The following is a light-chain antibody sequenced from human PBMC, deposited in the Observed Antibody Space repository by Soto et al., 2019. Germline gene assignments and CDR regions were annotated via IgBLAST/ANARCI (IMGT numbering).Light chain of an antibody. V-gene: IGKV3-20*01. Sequence: EIVLTQSPGTPALSSGEKNTLSCRASQSVSSTYFAWYQQRFGQAPRLLIYGASSRATGIPDRFSGSGSGTDFTLTISRLEPEDFAVYYCQQYGSSSWTFGQGTKV. J-gene: IGKJ1*01. CDR3: QQYGSSSWT. CDR1: QSVSSTY. CDR2: GAS.